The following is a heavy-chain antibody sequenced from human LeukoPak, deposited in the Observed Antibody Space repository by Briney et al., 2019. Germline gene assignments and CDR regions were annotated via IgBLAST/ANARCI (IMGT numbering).Heavy chain of an antibody. J-gene: IGHJ4*02. CDR3: ARRRRIAPAATDY. D-gene: IGHD6-13*01. CDR2: INHSGGH. CDR1: GESFSGYY. Sequence: SDTLSLTCAVYGESFSGYYWSWIRQPPGKWLEWLGEINHSGGHNDNPSLKSRVTISVDTPKNQFSLKLRSVTAADTAGYYCARRRRIAPAATDYWGQGTLGTVSS. V-gene: IGHV4-34*01.